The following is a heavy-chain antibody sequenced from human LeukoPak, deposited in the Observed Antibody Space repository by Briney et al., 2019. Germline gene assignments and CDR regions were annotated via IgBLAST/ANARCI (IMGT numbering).Heavy chain of an antibody. CDR3: AREALTMIVVDHIHAFDI. D-gene: IGHD3-22*01. CDR2: IRYGGSNK. V-gene: IGHV3-30*02. J-gene: IGHJ3*02. Sequence: GGSLRLSCAASGFTFSSYGMHWVRQAPGKGLEWVAFIRYGGSNKYYADSVKGRFTISRDNAKNSLYLQMNSLRAEDTAVYYCAREALTMIVVDHIHAFDIWGQGTMVTVSS. CDR1: GFTFSSYG.